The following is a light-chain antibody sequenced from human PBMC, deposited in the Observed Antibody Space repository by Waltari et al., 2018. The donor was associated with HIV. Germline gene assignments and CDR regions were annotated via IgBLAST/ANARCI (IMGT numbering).Light chain of an antibody. CDR2: DVS. V-gene: IGLV2-14*03. CDR1: RSDVGRYNY. Sequence: QSALTQPASVSGSPGQSITLSCTGARSDVGRYNYVSWYQHHPGKAPKLIIYDVSNRPSGVSNRFSGSKSGTTASLTISGLQDEDEADYYCSSYTSSRTVVFGGGTKLTVL. J-gene: IGLJ2*01. CDR3: SSYTSSRTVV.